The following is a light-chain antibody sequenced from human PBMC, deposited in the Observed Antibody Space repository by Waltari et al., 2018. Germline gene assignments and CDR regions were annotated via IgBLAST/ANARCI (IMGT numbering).Light chain of an antibody. CDR3: QQYYSTPYS. V-gene: IGKV4-1*01. Sequence: DIVMTQSPDSLAVSLGERATINCKSSQSVLYSSNNKNYLAWYQQKQGRPPKLLIYWASTRESGVPDRFSGSGSGTDFTLTISSLQAEDVAVYYGQQYYSTPYSFGQGTKLEI. CDR2: WAS. CDR1: QSVLYSSNNKNY. J-gene: IGKJ2*03.